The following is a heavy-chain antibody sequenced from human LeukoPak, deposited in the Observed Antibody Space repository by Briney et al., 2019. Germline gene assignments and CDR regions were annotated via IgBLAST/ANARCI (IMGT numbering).Heavy chain of an antibody. Sequence: SVKVSCKASGGTFSSYAISWVRQAPGQGLEWMGGIIPIFGTANYAQKFQGRVTITADESTTTAYMELSSLRSEDTAVYYCARGLWFGELSAFDYWGQGTLVTVSS. CDR2: IIPIFGTA. J-gene: IGHJ4*02. V-gene: IGHV1-69*13. D-gene: IGHD3-10*01. CDR3: ARGLWFGELSAFDY. CDR1: GGTFSSYA.